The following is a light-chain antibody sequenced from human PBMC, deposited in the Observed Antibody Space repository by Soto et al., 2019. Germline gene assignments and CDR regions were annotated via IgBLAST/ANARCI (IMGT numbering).Light chain of an antibody. CDR2: EVS. J-gene: IGLJ2*01. CDR1: SSDVGGYNY. Sequence: QSALTQPASVSGSPGQSITISCTGTSSDVGGYNYVSWYQQHPGKAPKLMIYEVSNRPSGVSNRFSGSKSGNTASLTISGIQAEDEAEYYCSSYTSSSTLVFGGGTKLTVL. CDR3: SSYTSSSTLV. V-gene: IGLV2-14*01.